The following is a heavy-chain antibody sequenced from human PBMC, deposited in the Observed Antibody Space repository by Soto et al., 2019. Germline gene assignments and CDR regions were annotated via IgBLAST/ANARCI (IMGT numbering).Heavy chain of an antibody. Sequence: QVQLVQSGAEEKKPGASVKVSCKASGYNFTSYAMHWVRQAPGQRLEWMGWINAGNGNTKYSQKFQGRVTITRDTSANTAYMELSSLRSEDTAVYYCARSFVVVTDFDYWGQGTLVTVSS. CDR3: ARSFVVVTDFDY. D-gene: IGHD2-21*02. CDR2: INAGNGNT. CDR1: GYNFTSYA. V-gene: IGHV1-3*05. J-gene: IGHJ4*02.